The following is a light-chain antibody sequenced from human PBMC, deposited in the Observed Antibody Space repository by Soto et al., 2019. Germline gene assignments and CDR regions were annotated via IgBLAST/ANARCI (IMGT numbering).Light chain of an antibody. CDR2: DAS. CDR1: QSVTTF. V-gene: IGKV3-11*01. Sequence: EIVLTQSPATLSLSPGETATLSCRASQSVTTFLAWYQQKPGQAPRLLIYDASNRATGIPARCSGSGSGTDFTLTISSLEPEDFAVYYCQQFSNWPPFTFGGGTKVEIK. CDR3: QQFSNWPPFT. J-gene: IGKJ4*01.